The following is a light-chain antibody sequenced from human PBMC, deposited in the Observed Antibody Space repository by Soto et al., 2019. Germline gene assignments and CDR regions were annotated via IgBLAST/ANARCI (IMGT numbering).Light chain of an antibody. Sequence: QAVVTQEPSLTVSPGGTVTLTCGSSTWAVTSGQCPSWFQQKPGQAPRTLIYDTSNKHSWTPARFSGSLLGGKAALTLSGAQPEDEAEYYCLLSYIGTVVFGRGTKLTVL. CDR3: LLSYIGTVV. V-gene: IGLV7-46*01. J-gene: IGLJ3*02. CDR1: TWAVTSGQC. CDR2: DTS.